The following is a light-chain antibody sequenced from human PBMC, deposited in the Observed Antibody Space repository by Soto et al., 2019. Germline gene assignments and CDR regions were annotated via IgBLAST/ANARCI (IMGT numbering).Light chain of an antibody. CDR1: QSIGKH. CDR2: SVS. V-gene: IGKV1-39*01. J-gene: IGKJ5*01. Sequence: DIQMTQSPSSLSASVGDTVTITCRASQSIGKHLNWYQQKPGKAPEFLTYSVSSLRSGVPSRFSGSGSGTDFTLTINSLQPEDCATYYCQQGYSSAITFGHGTRLEI. CDR3: QQGYSSAIT.